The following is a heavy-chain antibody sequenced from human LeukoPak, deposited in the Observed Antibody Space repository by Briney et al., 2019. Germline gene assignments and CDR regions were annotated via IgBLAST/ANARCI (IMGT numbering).Heavy chain of an antibody. CDR1: GYTFTSYG. V-gene: IGHV1-18*01. CDR2: ISAYNGNT. J-gene: IGHJ5*02. Sequence: EASVKVSCKASGYTFTSYGISWVRQAPGQGLEWMGWISAYNGNTNYAQKLQGRVTMTTDTSTSTAYMELRSLRSDDTAVYYCARSGIAAAGLHHNWFDPWGQGTLVTVSS. CDR3: ARSGIAAAGLHHNWFDP. D-gene: IGHD6-13*01.